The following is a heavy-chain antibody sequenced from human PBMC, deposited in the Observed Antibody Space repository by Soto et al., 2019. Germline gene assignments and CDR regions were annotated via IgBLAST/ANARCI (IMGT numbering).Heavy chain of an antibody. Sequence: PSETLSLTCTVSGGSISSGGYYWSWIRQHPGKGLEWIGYIYYSGSTYYNPSLKSRVTISVDTSKNQFSLKLSSVTAADTAVYYCARGSTILGGPWFDPWGQGTLVTVSS. D-gene: IGHD3-3*01. CDR1: GGSISSGGYY. CDR2: IYYSGST. CDR3: ARGSTILGGPWFDP. J-gene: IGHJ5*02. V-gene: IGHV4-31*03.